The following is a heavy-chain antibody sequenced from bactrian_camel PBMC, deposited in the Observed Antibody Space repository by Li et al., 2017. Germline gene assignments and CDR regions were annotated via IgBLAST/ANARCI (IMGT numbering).Heavy chain of an antibody. CDR1: GFTYDDFD. V-gene: IGHV3S63*01. CDR2: TSSDGVA. D-gene: IGHD2*01. CDR3: AAARPGSIVAVVTTTCTSHFWLGEFDY. Sequence: VQLVESGGGSVQTGGSLRLSCTASGFTYDDFDMGWYRQAPGNECELVSSTSSDGVACYLDSVKGRFTISQDNAKNTVYLQMTSLKPEDTAVYYCAAARPGSIVAVVTTTCTSHFWLGEFDYWGQGTQVTVS. J-gene: IGHJ4*01.